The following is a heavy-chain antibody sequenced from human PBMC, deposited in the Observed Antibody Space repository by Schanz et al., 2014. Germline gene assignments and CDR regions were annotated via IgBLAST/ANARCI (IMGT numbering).Heavy chain of an antibody. D-gene: IGHD6-19*01. J-gene: IGHJ2*01. V-gene: IGHV1-18*01. CDR1: GYTFSDYG. CDR2: ISPYTGNT. CDR3: ARLSVAGRPHVNYWYFDL. Sequence: QVQVVQSGAEVKKPGASVKVSCKTSGYTFSDYGITWVRQAPGQGLEWVGWISPYTGNTHYFDKMEGRVTMTTDTSTSTAYMELRSLRSDDTAMYYCARLSVAGRPHVNYWYFDLWGRGTLVTVSS.